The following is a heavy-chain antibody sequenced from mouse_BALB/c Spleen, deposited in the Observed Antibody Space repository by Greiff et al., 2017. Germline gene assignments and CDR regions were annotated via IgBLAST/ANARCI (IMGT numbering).Heavy chain of an antibody. CDR3: AREGEIYDGYYGYFDV. D-gene: IGHD2-3*01. J-gene: IGHJ1*01. Sequence: EVQLVESGPGLVKPSQSLSLTCTVTGYSITSDYAWNWIRQFPGNKLEWMGYISYSGSTSYNPSLKSRISITRDTSKNQFFLQLNSVTTEDTATYYCAREGEIYDGYYGYFDVWGAGTTVTVSS. CDR2: ISYSGST. V-gene: IGHV3-2*02. CDR1: GYSITSDYA.